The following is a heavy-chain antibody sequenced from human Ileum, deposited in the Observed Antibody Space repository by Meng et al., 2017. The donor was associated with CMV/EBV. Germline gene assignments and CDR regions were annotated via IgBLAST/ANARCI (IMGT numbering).Heavy chain of an antibody. J-gene: IGHJ5*02. Sequence: GPLVQVGCEVKQPGASVKVSCKTSVYIFTGYYMHWVRQAPGQSPEWMGWINPNSGVTNYPQKFEDRVTMTRDTSFSTAYMELSRLTSDDTAVYYCARDFNSLAVTAANWFDPWGQGTLVTVSS. CDR1: VYIFTGYY. V-gene: IGHV1-2*02. D-gene: IGHD6-19*01. CDR2: INPNSGVT. CDR3: ARDFNSLAVTAANWFDP.